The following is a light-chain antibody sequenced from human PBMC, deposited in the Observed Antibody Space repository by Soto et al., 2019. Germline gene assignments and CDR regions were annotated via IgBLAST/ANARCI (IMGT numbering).Light chain of an antibody. J-gene: IGKJ1*01. V-gene: IGKV1-39*01. CDR3: QQSYSTPRT. Sequence: DIQMTQSPSSLSASVGDRVTITCRASQSISNYLNWYQHKAGKAPKVLIYAASSLQTGVPSRFSGSGSGTDFSLTISSLQPDDFSTYYCQQSYSTPRTFGQGTKVDIK. CDR1: QSISNY. CDR2: AAS.